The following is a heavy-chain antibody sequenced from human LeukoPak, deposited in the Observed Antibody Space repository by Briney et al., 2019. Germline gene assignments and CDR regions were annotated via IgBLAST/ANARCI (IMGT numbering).Heavy chain of an antibody. CDR3: ARSEYSYGADAFDI. CDR1: GFTFDDYG. CDR2: IYYSGST. J-gene: IGHJ3*02. V-gene: IGHV4-59*01. D-gene: IGHD5-18*01. Sequence: GSLRLSCAASGFTFDDYGMSWIRQPPGKGLEWIGYIYYSGSTNYSPSLKSRVTISVDTSKNQFSLKLSSVTAADTAVYYCARSEYSYGADAFDIWGQGTMVTVSS.